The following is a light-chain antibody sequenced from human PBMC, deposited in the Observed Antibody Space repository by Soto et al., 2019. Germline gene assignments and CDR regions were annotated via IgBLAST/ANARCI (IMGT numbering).Light chain of an antibody. Sequence: DIQMTQSPSSLSASVGDRLTITCRASQSIGGNLNWYQQKPGEAPTLLIFIAASLQSGVPSRFSGSGSGTDFALTISSLQPEDFATYYCQQNYTRPITFGGGTKVETK. CDR2: IAA. CDR1: QSIGGN. CDR3: QQNYTRPIT. V-gene: IGKV1-39*01. J-gene: IGKJ4*01.